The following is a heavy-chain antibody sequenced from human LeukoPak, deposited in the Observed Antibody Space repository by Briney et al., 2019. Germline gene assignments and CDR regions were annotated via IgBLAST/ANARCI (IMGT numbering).Heavy chain of an antibody. J-gene: IGHJ3*02. V-gene: IGHV1-2*02. CDR3: ARDPPIGGADVFDI. CDR2: INPNSGGT. D-gene: IGHD3-10*01. CDR1: GGIFSSYA. Sequence: ASVKVSCKASGGIFSSYAISWVRQAPGQGLEWMGWINPNSGGTNYAQKFQGRVTMTRDTSISTAYMELSRLTSDDTAVYYCARDPPIGGADVFDIWGQGTMVTVSS.